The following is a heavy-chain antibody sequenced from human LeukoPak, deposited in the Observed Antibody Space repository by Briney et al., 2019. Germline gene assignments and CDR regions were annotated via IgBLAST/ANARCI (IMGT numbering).Heavy chain of an antibody. Sequence: SETLSLTCTVSGGSISSYYWSWIRQPAGKGLEWIGRIYTSGSTNYNPSLKSRVTMSVDTSKNQFSLKLSSVTAADTAVYYCARDRYYYGSGSWAYNWFDPWGQGTLVTVSS. V-gene: IGHV4-4*07. CDR2: IYTSGST. CDR1: GGSISSYY. J-gene: IGHJ5*02. D-gene: IGHD3-10*01. CDR3: ARDRYYYGSGSWAYNWFDP.